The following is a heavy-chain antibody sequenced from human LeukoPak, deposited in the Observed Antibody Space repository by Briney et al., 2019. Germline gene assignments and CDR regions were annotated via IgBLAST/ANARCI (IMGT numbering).Heavy chain of an antibody. CDR1: GYSFTSYW. Sequence: GEALKISCKGSGYSFTSYWIGWVRQMPGKGLEWMGIIYPGDSDTRYSPSFQGQVNISADKSISTAYLQWSSLKASDTAMYYCARDSGGFGETTTSWFDPWGQGTLVTVSS. CDR2: IYPGDSDT. D-gene: IGHD3-10*01. J-gene: IGHJ5*02. V-gene: IGHV5-51*01. CDR3: ARDSGGFGETTTSWFDP.